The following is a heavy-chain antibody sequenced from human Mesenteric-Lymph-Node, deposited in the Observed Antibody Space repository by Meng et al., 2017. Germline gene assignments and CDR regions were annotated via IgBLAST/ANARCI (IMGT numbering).Heavy chain of an antibody. CDR1: GGPMCSGDCC. Sequence: DSCPAAVQPLHHRALPCSVQGGPMCSGDCCGNWIRQPPGKGLECIGYIYYSGNTYYNPSLKSRVTISIDTSKNQFSLELSSVTAADTAVYYCARAEYYNWFDPWGQGTLVTVSS. CDR3: ARAEYYNWFDP. D-gene: IGHD1-14*01. J-gene: IGHJ5*02. CDR2: IYYSGNT. V-gene: IGHV4-30-4*01.